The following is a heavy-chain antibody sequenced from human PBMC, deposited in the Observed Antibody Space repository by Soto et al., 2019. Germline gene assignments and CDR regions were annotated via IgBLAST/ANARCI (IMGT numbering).Heavy chain of an antibody. D-gene: IGHD5-18*01. V-gene: IGHV3-53*04. Sequence: EVQLVESGGGLVQPGGSLRLSCAASGFTVSSNYMSWVRQAPGKGLEWVSVIYSGGSTYYADSVKGRFTISRHNSKNTQYLQMNSLRAEDTAVYYCARDRAFGGYSYGITVPRSYRDYYYYMDVWGKGTTVTVSS. CDR1: GFTVSSNY. CDR3: ARDRAFGGYSYGITVPRSYRDYYYYMDV. CDR2: IYSGGST. J-gene: IGHJ6*03.